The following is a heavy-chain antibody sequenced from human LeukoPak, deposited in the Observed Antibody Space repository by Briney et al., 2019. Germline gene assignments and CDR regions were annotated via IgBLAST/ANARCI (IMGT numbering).Heavy chain of an antibody. CDR3: ASARYFDWLLLLDY. CDR2: IIPILGMA. Sequence: SVKVSCKASGGTFSSYAISWVRQAPGQGLEWMGRIIPILGMANYAQKFHGRVTITADKSTSTAYMELSSLRSEDTAVYYCASARYFDWLLLLDYWGQGTLVTVSS. CDR1: GGTFSSYA. D-gene: IGHD3-9*01. V-gene: IGHV1-69*04. J-gene: IGHJ4*02.